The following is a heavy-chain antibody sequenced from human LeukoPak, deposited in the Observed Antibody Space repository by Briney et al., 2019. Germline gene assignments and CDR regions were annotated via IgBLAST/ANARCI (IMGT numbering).Heavy chain of an antibody. V-gene: IGHV1-2*06. Sequence: ASVKVSCKASGYTFTGYYMHWVRQAPGQGLEWMGRINPNSGGTNYAQKFQGRVTMTRDTSISTAYMALSRLRSDDTAVYYCARSSSSRYGSQAAPGYWGQGTLVTVSS. CDR2: INPNSGGT. CDR1: GYTFTGYY. J-gene: IGHJ4*02. D-gene: IGHD6-13*01. CDR3: ARSSSSRYGSQAAPGY.